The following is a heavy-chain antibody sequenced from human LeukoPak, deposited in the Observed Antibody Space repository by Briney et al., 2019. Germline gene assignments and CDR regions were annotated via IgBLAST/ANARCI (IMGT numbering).Heavy chain of an antibody. CDR2: ISYDGSNK. V-gene: IGHV3-30*03. CDR1: GFTFSSYA. Sequence: PGGSLRLSCAASGFTFSSYAMSWVRQAPGKGLEWVAVISYDGSNKYYADSVKGRFTISRDNSKNTLYLQMNSLRAEDTAVYYCARDGVVIAVAGTFFDYWGQGTLVTVSS. D-gene: IGHD6-19*01. J-gene: IGHJ4*02. CDR3: ARDGVVIAVAGTFFDY.